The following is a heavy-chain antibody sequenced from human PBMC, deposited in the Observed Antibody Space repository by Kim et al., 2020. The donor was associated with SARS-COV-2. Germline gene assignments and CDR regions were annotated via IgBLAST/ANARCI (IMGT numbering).Heavy chain of an antibody. D-gene: IGHD3-10*01. V-gene: IGHV3-13*04. J-gene: IGHJ3*02. CDR3: VREGEEVRGLDI. CDR1: GFNFNQYD. CDR2: IDPSGDT. Sequence: GGSLRLSCAASGFNFNQYDMNWVRQGIGKGLEWVSVIDPSGDTDYPDSAQGRLIISSDNVKNRLYLQLNSLEAADTALYYRVREGEEVRGLDIW.